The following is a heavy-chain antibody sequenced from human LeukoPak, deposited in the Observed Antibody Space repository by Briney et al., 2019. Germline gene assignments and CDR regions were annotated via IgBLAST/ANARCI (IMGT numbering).Heavy chain of an antibody. V-gene: IGHV4-4*09. CDR3: ARATQRYCSGTPCFPYWFDT. Sequence: PSETLSLTCTVSGGSMTHYFWNWIRQPPGKGLEWIGYAHTSGSPDYSRSLKSRVTISLDTSKNQFSLMLSSVTAADTAVYFCARATQRYCSGTPCFPYWFDTWGQGTLATVSS. CDR1: GGSMTHYF. D-gene: IGHD2-2*01. CDR2: AHTSGSP. J-gene: IGHJ5*02.